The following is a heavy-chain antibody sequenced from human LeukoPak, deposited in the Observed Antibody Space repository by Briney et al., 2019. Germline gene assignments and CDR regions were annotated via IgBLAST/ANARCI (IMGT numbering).Heavy chain of an antibody. J-gene: IGHJ4*02. CDR3: ARRFPGGYGDYFDY. Sequence: SETLSLTCTVSGGSVSSTTYYWSWIRQPPGKGLEWIASINYSGSTYYNPSLKSRVTISVDTSENQFSLKVTSVTAADTAVYYCARRFPGGYGDYFDYWGQGLLVTVST. V-gene: IGHV4-39*07. CDR1: GGSVSSTTYY. CDR2: INYSGST. D-gene: IGHD4-17*01.